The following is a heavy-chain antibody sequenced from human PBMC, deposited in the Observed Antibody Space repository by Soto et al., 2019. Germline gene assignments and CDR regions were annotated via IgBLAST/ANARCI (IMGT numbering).Heavy chain of an antibody. J-gene: IGHJ4*02. CDR2: IYYSGST. CDR3: ARGYGTFDY. Sequence: PSETLSLPCPVSGGSVSIGSYYWRWIRQPPGKGLEWIGYIYYSGSTNYNPSLKSRVTISVDTSKNQFSLKLSSVTAADTAVYYCARGYGTFDYWGQGTLVTVSS. D-gene: IGHD5-18*01. V-gene: IGHV4-61*01. CDR1: GGSVSIGSYY.